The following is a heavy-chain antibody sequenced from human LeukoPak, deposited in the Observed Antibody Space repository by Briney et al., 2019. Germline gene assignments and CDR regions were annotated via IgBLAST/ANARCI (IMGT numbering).Heavy chain of an antibody. V-gene: IGHV3-23*01. J-gene: IGHJ4*02. Sequence: LPGGSLRLSCSASGVTFSTYGMSWVRQAPGKGLEWVSVISASGGDAAYADSVRGRFTISRDNSKNTLYLHMDSLRVEDTAVYYCAKDWRVNNKPNDFWGQGILVTVSS. CDR3: AKDWRVNNKPNDF. CDR2: ISASGGDA. D-gene: IGHD3-3*01. CDR1: GVTFSTYG.